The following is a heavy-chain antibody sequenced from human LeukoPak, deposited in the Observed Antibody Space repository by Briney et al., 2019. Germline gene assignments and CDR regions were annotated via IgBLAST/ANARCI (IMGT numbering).Heavy chain of an antibody. CDR1: GFTFSSYA. V-gene: IGHV3-64D*06. CDR2: ISSNGGRT. J-gene: IGHJ4*02. D-gene: IGHD3-10*01. CDR3: VKDRAGTYFDY. Sequence: GGSLRLSCSASGFTFSSYAMHWVRQAPGKGLEYVSAISSNGGRTYYADSVKGRFTISRDNSKNTLYLQMSSLRAEDTAVYYCVKDRAGTYFDYWGQGTLVTVSS.